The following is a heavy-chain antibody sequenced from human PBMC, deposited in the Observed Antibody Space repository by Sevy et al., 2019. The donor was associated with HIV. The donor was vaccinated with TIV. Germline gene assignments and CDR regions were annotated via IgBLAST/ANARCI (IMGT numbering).Heavy chain of an antibody. CDR3: ARGEVYGDYEYYFDY. Sequence: ASVKVSCKASGYTFTSYAMNWVRQAPGQGLEWMGRINTNTGNPTYSQGFTGRFVFSLDTSVSTAYLQISSLKAEDTAVYYCARGEVYGDYEYYFDYWGQGTLVTGSS. V-gene: IGHV7-4-1*02. D-gene: IGHD4-17*01. J-gene: IGHJ4*02. CDR2: INTNTGNP. CDR1: GYTFTSYA.